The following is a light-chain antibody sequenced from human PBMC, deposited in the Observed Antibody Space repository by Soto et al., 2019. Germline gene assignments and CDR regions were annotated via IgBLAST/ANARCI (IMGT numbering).Light chain of an antibody. CDR3: SSFTGSNPRYV. J-gene: IGLJ1*01. Sequence: QSVLTQPASVSGSPVQTITISCTGTSSDVGAYNYVSWYQQHPGKAPKLMIYDVSNRPSGVSDRFSASKSGNTASLTISGLQAEDESDYYCSSFTGSNPRYVFGTGTKVTVL. CDR1: SSDVGAYNY. CDR2: DVS. V-gene: IGLV2-14*01.